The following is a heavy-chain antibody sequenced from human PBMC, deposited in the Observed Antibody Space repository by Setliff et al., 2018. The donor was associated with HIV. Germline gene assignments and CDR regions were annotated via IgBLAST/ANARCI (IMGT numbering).Heavy chain of an antibody. CDR1: GYTFTSYY. CDR2: INPSGST. V-gene: IGHV1-46*01. J-gene: IGHJ5*02. D-gene: IGHD6-19*01. CDR3: VRDLPGPAISSGWMKNFFDP. Sequence: ASVKVSCKASGYTFTSYYMHWVRQAPGQGLEWMAVINPSGSTTYSQNFQGRITVTRDTSTNTVYMDLSSLTSEDTAIYYCVRDLPGPAISSGWMKNFFDPWGQGTLVTVSS.